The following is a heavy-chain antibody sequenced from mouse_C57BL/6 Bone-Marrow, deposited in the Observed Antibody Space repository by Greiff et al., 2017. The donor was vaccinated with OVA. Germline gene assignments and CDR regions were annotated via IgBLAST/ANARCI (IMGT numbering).Heavy chain of an antibody. CDR2: IWTGGGT. V-gene: IGHV2-9-1*01. Sequence: VKLMESGPGLVAPSPSLSITCTVSGFSLTSYAISWVRQPPGKGLEWLGVIWTGGGTNYNSALNSRLSISKDNSKRQVFLKMNNQQTDDTARYYGATTGYYYAMDYWGQGTSVTVSS. D-gene: IGHD4-1*01. J-gene: IGHJ4*01. CDR1: GFSLTSYA. CDR3: ATTGYYYAMDY.